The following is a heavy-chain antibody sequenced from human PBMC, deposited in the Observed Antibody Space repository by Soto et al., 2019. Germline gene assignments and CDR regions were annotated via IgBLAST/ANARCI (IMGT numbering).Heavy chain of an antibody. Sequence: SETLSLTCTVSGGSISSGGYYWSWIRQHPGKGLEWIGYIYYSGSTYYNPSLKSRATISVDTSKNHFSLKLTSVTAADTAVYYCAREGAAGTWGWFDPLGQGTLVTVSS. V-gene: IGHV4-31*03. D-gene: IGHD6-13*01. CDR1: GGSISSGGYY. CDR2: IYYSGST. CDR3: AREGAAGTWGWFDP. J-gene: IGHJ5*02.